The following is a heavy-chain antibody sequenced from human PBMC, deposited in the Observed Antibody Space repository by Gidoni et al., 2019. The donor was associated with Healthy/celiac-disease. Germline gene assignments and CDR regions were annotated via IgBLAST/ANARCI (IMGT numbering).Heavy chain of an antibody. V-gene: IGHV4-34*01. Sequence: QVQLQQWGAGLLKPSETLSLTCAVDGGSFSGYYWSWIRQPPGKGLEWIGEINHSGSTNYNPSLKSRVTISVDTSKNQFSLKLSSVTAADTAVYYCARARYSYGYSDYWGQGTLVTVSS. J-gene: IGHJ4*02. CDR2: INHSGST. D-gene: IGHD5-18*01. CDR3: ARARYSYGYSDY. CDR1: GGSFSGYY.